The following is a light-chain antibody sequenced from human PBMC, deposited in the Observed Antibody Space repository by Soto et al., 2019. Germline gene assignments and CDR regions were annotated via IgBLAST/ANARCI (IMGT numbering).Light chain of an antibody. CDR1: QSVSSSY. V-gene: IGKV3-20*01. CDR2: GAS. Sequence: EIVLTQSPGTLSLSPGERATLSCRASQSVSSSYLAWYQQKPGQAPRLLIYGASSRATGIPDRFSGSGSGTACTLTISRLEPEDFAVYYCQQYGSSPYTFGQGTKLEIK. CDR3: QQYGSSPYT. J-gene: IGKJ2*01.